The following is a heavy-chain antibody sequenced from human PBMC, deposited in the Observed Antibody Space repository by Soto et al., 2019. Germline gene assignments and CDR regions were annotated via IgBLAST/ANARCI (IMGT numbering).Heavy chain of an antibody. D-gene: IGHD5-12*01. J-gene: IGHJ6*02. V-gene: IGHV1-3*04. CDR1: GYTFTSYA. CDR2: INTGNGNT. CDR3: ASSYSGYDLNYYYGMDV. Sequence: QVQLVQSGAEVKKPGASVKVSCKASGYTFTSYAMHWVRQATGQRLEWMGWINTGNGNTKYSQKFQGRVTITRDTSASTAYMELSSLRSEDTAVYYCASSYSGYDLNYYYGMDVWGQGTTVTVSS.